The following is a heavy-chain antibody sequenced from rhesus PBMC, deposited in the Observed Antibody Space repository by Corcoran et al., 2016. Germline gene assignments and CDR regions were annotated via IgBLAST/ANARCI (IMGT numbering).Heavy chain of an antibody. CDR3: ARLNTVTTNSFDY. Sequence: QVQLQESGPGVVKPSETLSLTCAVSGGSISDSYRWSWIRQPPRKGLEWIGYIYVSSTSTNYNPTLKSRVTSSKDASKNQFSLKLSSVTAADTAVYYCARLNTVTTNSFDYWGQGVLVTVSS. V-gene: IGHV4S10*01. CDR1: GGSISDSYR. D-gene: IGHD4-23*01. CDR2: IYVSSTST. J-gene: IGHJ4*01.